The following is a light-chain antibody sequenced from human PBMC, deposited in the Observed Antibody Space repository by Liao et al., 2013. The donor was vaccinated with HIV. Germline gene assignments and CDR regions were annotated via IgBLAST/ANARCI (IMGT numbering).Light chain of an antibody. V-gene: IGLV3-1*01. CDR1: NLGDKY. Sequence: SYELTQPPSVSVSPGQTATITCSGDNLGDKYVAWYQQKPGLSPVEVLYQDNNRPSGIPERFSGSNSGNKATLTIRGTQVMDEADYYCQAWDRNTAIFGGGTKLTVL. CDR3: QAWDRNTAI. J-gene: IGLJ2*01. CDR2: QDN.